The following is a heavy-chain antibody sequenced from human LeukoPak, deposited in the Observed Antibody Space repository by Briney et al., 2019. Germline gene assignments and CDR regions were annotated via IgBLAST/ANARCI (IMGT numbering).Heavy chain of an antibody. V-gene: IGHV1-69*04. CDR3: AKDSNYDSSAVRLGAFDI. J-gene: IGHJ3*02. Sequence: SVKVSCKASGGTFSSYAISWVRQAPGQGLEWMGRIIPILGIANYAQKFQGRVTITADKSTSTAYMELSSLRSEDTAVYYCAKDSNYDSSAVRLGAFDIWGQGTMVTVSS. D-gene: IGHD3-22*01. CDR1: GGTFSSYA. CDR2: IIPILGIA.